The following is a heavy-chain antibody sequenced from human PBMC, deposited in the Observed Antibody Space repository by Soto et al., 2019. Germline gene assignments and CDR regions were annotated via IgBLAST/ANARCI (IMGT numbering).Heavy chain of an antibody. CDR3: ASRSYYDFWSGPRYDAFDI. Sequence: PGESLKISCKGSGYSFTSYWIGWVRQMPGKGLEWMGIIYPGDSDTRYSPSFQGQVTISADKSISTAYLQWSSLKASDTAMYYCASRSYYDFWSGPRYDAFDIWGQGTMVTVSS. D-gene: IGHD3-3*01. V-gene: IGHV5-51*01. CDR1: GYSFTSYW. CDR2: IYPGDSDT. J-gene: IGHJ3*02.